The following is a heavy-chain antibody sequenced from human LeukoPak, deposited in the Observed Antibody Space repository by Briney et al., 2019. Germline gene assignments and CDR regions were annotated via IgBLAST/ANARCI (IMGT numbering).Heavy chain of an antibody. J-gene: IGHJ4*02. Sequence: PGRSLRLSCAASGFTFSSYGMHWVRQAPGKGLEWVAVIWYDGSNKYYADSVKGRFTISRDNSKNTLYLQMNSLRAEDTAVYYCAREVRSYSSSWSSPAFGYWGQGTLVTVSS. V-gene: IGHV3-33*01. CDR2: IWYDGSNK. CDR3: AREVRSYSSSWSSPAFGY. D-gene: IGHD6-13*01. CDR1: GFTFSSYG.